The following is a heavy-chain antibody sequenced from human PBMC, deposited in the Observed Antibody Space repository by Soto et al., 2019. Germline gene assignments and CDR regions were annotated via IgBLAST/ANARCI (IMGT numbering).Heavy chain of an antibody. CDR2: ISPSGGTT. V-gene: IGHV3-23*01. CDR3: AKDRRDSNYDDFDH. Sequence: EVQLLESGGDLVQPGGSLRLSCAASGFTFVNFAMSWVRQAPGKGLEWVSAISPSGGTTYYAYSVKGRFNISRDNSKNTLYLQVDSLRAEDTAVYYCAKDRRDSNYDDFDHWGQGTLVTVSS. CDR1: GFTFVNFA. D-gene: IGHD4-4*01. J-gene: IGHJ4*02.